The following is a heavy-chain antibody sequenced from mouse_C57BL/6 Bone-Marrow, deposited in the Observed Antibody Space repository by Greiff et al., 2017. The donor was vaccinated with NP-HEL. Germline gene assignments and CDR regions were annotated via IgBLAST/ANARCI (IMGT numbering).Heavy chain of an antibody. J-gene: IGHJ3*01. CDR2: IHPNSGST. Sequence: QVQLQQPGAELVKPGASVKLSCKASGYTFTSYWMHWVKQRPGQGLEWIGMIHPNSGSTNYNEKFKSKATLTVDKSSSTAYMQLSSLTSEDSAVYYCARGGYGSSYEAYWGQGTLVTVSA. V-gene: IGHV1-64*01. CDR1: GYTFTSYW. CDR3: ARGGYGSSYEAY. D-gene: IGHD1-1*01.